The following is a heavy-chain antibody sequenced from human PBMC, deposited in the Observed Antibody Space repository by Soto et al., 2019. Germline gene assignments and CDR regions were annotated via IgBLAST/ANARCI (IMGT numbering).Heavy chain of an antibody. CDR2: INAGNGNT. CDR1: GYTFTSYA. Sequence: QVQLVQSGAEVKKPGASVKVSCEASGYTFTSYAMHWVRQAPGQRLEWMGWINAGNGNTKYSQKFQGRVTITRDTSASTAYMEVSSLRSEDTAVYYCARGDYYDIHDYWGQGTLVTVSS. J-gene: IGHJ4*02. D-gene: IGHD3-22*01. CDR3: ARGDYYDIHDY. V-gene: IGHV1-3*01.